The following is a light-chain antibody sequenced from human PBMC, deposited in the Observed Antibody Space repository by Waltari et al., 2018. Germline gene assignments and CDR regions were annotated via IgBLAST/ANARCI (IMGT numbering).Light chain of an antibody. CDR2: KAS. V-gene: IGKV1-5*03. CDR3: HQYNSYSTT. Sequence: DIQMIQITYTLSAFVGSRVNITCRASQDIITYLTWYQQKPGKAPKLLIFKASNLESGVPSRFSGSGSGTEFTLTISSLQLDDFATYYCHQYNSYSTTFGGGTKVDIK. J-gene: IGKJ4*01. CDR1: QDIITY.